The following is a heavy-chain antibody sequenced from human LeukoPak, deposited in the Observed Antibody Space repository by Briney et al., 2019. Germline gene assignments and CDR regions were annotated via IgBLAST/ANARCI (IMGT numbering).Heavy chain of an antibody. J-gene: IGHJ4*02. D-gene: IGHD3-3*01. CDR2: ISYDGSNK. V-gene: IGHV3-30-3*02. CDR3: AKTERPYDFWSGPSDY. Sequence: GGSLRLSCAASGFTFSGYAMHWVRQAPGKGLEWVAVISYDGSNKYYADSVKGRFTISRDNSKNTLYLQMNSLRAEDTAVYYCAKTERPYDFWSGPSDYWGQGTLVTVSS. CDR1: GFTFSGYA.